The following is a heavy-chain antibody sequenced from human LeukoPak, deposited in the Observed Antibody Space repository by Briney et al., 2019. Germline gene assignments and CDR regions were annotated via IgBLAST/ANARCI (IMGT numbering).Heavy chain of an antibody. CDR2: IIPILGIA. CDR1: GGTFSSYA. D-gene: IGHD5-18*01. Sequence: GASVKVSCKASGGTFSSYAISWVRQAPGQGLEWMGRIIPILGIANYAQKFQGRVTITADKSTSTAYMELSSLRAEDTAVYGCASASKGTAMVIDYYYYGMDVWGQGTTVTVSS. V-gene: IGHV1-69*04. J-gene: IGHJ6*02. CDR3: ASASKGTAMVIDYYYYGMDV.